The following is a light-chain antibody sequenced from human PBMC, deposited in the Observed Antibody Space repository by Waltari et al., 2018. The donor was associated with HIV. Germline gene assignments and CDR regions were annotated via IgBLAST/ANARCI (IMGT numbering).Light chain of an antibody. CDR1: TSNVGSNF. CDR3: ATWDGSLGGAYV. J-gene: IGLJ1*01. CDR2: RDN. V-gene: IGLV1-47*01. Sequence: QSVLTQPPSASGTPGQRVTISCSGTTSNVGSNFVSWYQQLPGTAPKLLIYRDNRRPSGVPDRFAGSKSGASASLAISGLRSEDEGDYYCATWDGSLGGAYVFGAGTKVSV.